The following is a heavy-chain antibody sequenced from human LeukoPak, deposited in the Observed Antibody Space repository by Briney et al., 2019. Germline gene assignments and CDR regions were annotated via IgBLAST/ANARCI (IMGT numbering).Heavy chain of an antibody. CDR1: GGSISSYY. D-gene: IGHD3-22*01. Sequence: PSETLSLTCTVSGGSISSYYWSWIRQPAGKGLEWIGRIYTSGSTNYNPSLKSRVTMSVDTSKNQFSLKLSSVTAADTAVYYCARQNADYYDSSGYYYSDAFDIWGQGTMVTVSS. V-gene: IGHV4-4*07. CDR2: IYTSGST. J-gene: IGHJ3*02. CDR3: ARQNADYYDSSGYYYSDAFDI.